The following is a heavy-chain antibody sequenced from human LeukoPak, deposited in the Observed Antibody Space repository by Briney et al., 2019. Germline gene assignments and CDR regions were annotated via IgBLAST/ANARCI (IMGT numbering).Heavy chain of an antibody. Sequence: GGSLRLSCAASGFNFKNYDFHWVRQAAGKRLEGVSGIGTVTDTFYLDSVEGRFTIPRENAKNSFYLQMNGLRAGDTAVYYCARGWGGHGRSWGALDFWGQGILVTVSS. D-gene: IGHD3-16*01. CDR1: GFNFKNYD. V-gene: IGHV3-13*01. J-gene: IGHJ4*02. CDR2: IGTVTDT. CDR3: ARGWGGHGRSWGALDF.